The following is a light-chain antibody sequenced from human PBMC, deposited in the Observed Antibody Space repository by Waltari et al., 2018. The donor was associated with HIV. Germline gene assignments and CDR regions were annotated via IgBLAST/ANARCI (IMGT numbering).Light chain of an antibody. Sequence: SYVLTQPPSVSVDPGETARITCGGTNIGSTSVQWYQQKPGQAPVLVIYEDNDRPSGIPGRFAGSGSGNTATLTISRVEAGDEADYYCQVWDTTTDQWVFGGGTELAVL. J-gene: IGLJ3*02. CDR2: EDN. V-gene: IGLV3-21*04. CDR1: NIGSTS. CDR3: QVWDTTTDQWV.